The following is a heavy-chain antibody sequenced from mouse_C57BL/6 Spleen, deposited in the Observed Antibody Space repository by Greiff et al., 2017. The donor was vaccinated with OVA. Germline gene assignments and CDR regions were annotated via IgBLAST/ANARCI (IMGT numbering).Heavy chain of an antibody. D-gene: IGHD1-1*01. V-gene: IGHV5-17*01. CDR3: ARGGYYGSSYGYAMDY. J-gene: IGHJ4*01. CDR1: GFPFSDYG. CDR2: ISSGSSTI. Sequence: EVKLMESGGGLVQPGGSLKLSCAASGFPFSDYGMHWVRQAPEKGLEWVAYISSGSSTIYYADTVKGRFTISRDNAKNTLFLQMTSLRSEDTAMYYCARGGYYGSSYGYAMDYWGQGTSVTVSS.